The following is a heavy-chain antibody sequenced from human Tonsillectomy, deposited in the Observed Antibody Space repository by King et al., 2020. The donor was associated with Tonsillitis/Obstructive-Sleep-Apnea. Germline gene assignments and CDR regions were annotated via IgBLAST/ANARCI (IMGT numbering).Heavy chain of an antibody. Sequence: EVQLVESGGGLVQPGGSLRLSCAASEFTFSTYAMSWVRQAPGKGLEWVSVISGSGGNTYYADSVKGRFTISRDNSKNTLYLQMNSLRAEDTAIYYCAKARYSGSYSTDYWGQGSLVTVSS. CDR1: EFTFSTYA. V-gene: IGHV3-23*04. CDR2: ISGSGGNT. CDR3: AKARYSGSYSTDY. D-gene: IGHD1-26*01. J-gene: IGHJ4*02.